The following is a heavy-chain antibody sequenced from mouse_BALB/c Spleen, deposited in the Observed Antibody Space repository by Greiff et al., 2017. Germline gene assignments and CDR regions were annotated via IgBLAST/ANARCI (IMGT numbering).Heavy chain of an antibody. CDR3: ARGHWDEDAMDY. CDR1: GYTFTSYV. CDR2: INPYNDGT. J-gene: IGHJ4*01. D-gene: IGHD4-1*01. V-gene: IGHV1-14*01. Sequence: EVKLMESGPELVKPGASVKMSCKASGYTFTSYVMHWVKQKPGQGLEWIGYINPYNDGTKYNEKFKGKATLTSDKSSSTAYMELSSLTSEDSAVYYCARGHWDEDAMDYWGQGTSVTVSS.